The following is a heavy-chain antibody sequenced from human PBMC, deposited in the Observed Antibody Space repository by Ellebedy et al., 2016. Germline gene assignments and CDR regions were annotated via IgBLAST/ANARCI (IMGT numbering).Heavy chain of an antibody. V-gene: IGHV4-59*01. J-gene: IGHJ4*02. CDR2: IYYSGST. D-gene: IGHD5-18*01. Sequence: GSLRLSCTVSGGSISSYYWSWIRQPPGKGLEWIGYIYYSGSTNYNPSLKSRVTISVDTSKNQFSLKLSSVTAADTAVYYCARGGGYSYGYRFLDYWGQGTLVTVSS. CDR1: GGSISSYY. CDR3: ARGGGYSYGYRFLDY.